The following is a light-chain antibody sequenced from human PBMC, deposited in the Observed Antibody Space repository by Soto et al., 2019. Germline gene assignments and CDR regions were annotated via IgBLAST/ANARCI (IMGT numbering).Light chain of an antibody. V-gene: IGKV3-11*01. J-gene: IGKJ5*01. CDR1: QSVVSY. Sequence: EIVLTQSPATLSLSPGERATLSCRASQSVVSYLAWYQQKPGQAPRLLIYDTSNRATGIPARFSGSGSGTDFTLTICSLEPEDFAVYCGQQRYNWPPITFGQGTRLDI. CDR2: DTS. CDR3: QQRYNWPPIT.